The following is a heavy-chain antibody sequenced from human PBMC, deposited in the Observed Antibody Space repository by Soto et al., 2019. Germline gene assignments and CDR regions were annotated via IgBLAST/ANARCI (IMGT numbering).Heavy chain of an antibody. V-gene: IGHV1-18*01. CDR3: ARDRWAYCSGGSCYSGLDP. J-gene: IGHJ5*02. CDR2: ISAYNGNT. Sequence: GASVKVSCKASGYTFTSYGISWVRQAPGQGLEWMGWISAYNGNTNYAQKLQGRVTMTTDTSTSTAYMELRSLRSDDTAVYYCARDRWAYCSGGSCYSGLDPWGQGTLVTVSS. D-gene: IGHD2-15*01. CDR1: GYTFTSYG.